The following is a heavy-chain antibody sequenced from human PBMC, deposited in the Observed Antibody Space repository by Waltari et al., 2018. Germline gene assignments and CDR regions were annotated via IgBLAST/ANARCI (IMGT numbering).Heavy chain of an antibody. CDR2: IGTSGATT. J-gene: IGHJ4*02. V-gene: IGHV3-23*04. Sequence: VQLVESGGVLVNPGGSLRLSCSASGFTFSSYAMGWVRQAPGTGLEWVSVIGTSGATTYYVDSVKGRFANSRDNSHNTLYLQMNRLRAEDTATYYCAKMRGGVTTAFDYWGQGTLVTVSS. D-gene: IGHD4-4*01. CDR1: GFTFSSYA. CDR3: AKMRGGVTTAFDY.